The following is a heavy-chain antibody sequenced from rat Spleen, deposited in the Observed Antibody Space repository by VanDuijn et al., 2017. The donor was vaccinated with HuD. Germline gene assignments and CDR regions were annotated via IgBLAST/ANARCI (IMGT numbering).Heavy chain of an antibody. CDR1: GFSLTSNG. CDR2: ISSGGST. J-gene: IGHJ2*01. V-gene: IGHV2S12*01. Sequence: QVQLKESGPGLVPPSQTLSLTCTVSGFSLTSNGVSWVRQPPGKGLEWIAAISSGGSTYYNSLLKSRLSITRDISKSQVFLKMNSLQTEDTATYYCARANRDTYAHFDYWGQGVMVTVSS. CDR3: ARANRDTYAHFDY. D-gene: IGHD2-5*01.